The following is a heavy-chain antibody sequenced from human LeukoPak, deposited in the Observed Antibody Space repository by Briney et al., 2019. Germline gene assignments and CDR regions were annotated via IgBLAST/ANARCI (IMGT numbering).Heavy chain of an antibody. V-gene: IGHV3-30*04. CDR1: GFTFSSYA. CDR3: ARAIVGATTRASAFDI. CDR2: ISYDGSNK. J-gene: IGHJ3*02. Sequence: GGSLRLSCAASGFTFSSYAMHWVRQAPGKGLEWVAVISYDGSNKYYADSVKGRFTISRDNSKNTLYLQMNSLRAEDTAVYYCARAIVGATTRASAFDIWGQGTMVTVSS. D-gene: IGHD1-26*01.